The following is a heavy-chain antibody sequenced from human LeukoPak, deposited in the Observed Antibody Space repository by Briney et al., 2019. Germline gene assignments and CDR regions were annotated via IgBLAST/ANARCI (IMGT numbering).Heavy chain of an antibody. CDR2: INHSGST. CDR3: ARGGYCTNGVCYRPHYFYYYMDV. V-gene: IGHV4-34*01. D-gene: IGHD2-8*01. Sequence: SETLSLTCAVYDGSFSDYYCSWIRQPPGKGLEWIGVINHSGSTNYNPSLKSRVTISVDTSKNQFSLKLSSVTAADTAVYYCARGGYCTNGVCYRPHYFYYYMDVWGKGTTVTVSS. J-gene: IGHJ6*03. CDR1: DGSFSDYY.